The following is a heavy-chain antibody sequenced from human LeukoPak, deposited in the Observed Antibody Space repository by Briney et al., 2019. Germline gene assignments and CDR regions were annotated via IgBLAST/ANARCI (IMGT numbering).Heavy chain of an antibody. Sequence: GGSLRLSCAASGFTFSSYSMNWVRQAPGKGLEWVSSISSSSSYIYYADSVKGRFTISRDNAKNSLYLQMNSLRAEDTAVYYCAREYEFWPAAIIYYYYMDVWGKGTTVTVSS. D-gene: IGHD2-2*01. V-gene: IGHV3-21*01. J-gene: IGHJ6*03. CDR2: ISSSSSYI. CDR1: GFTFSSYS. CDR3: AREYEFWPAAIIYYYYMDV.